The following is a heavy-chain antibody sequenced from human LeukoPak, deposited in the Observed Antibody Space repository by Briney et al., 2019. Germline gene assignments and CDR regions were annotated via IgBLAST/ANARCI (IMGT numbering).Heavy chain of an antibody. V-gene: IGHV1-18*01. D-gene: IGHD6-13*01. CDR1: GYTFTSYG. Sequence: GASVKVSCKASGYTFTSYGIGWVRQAPGQGLEWMGWISAYNGNTDYAQKFQGRVTMTTDTSTSTAYMELRSLRSDDTAVYNCARDSAGALDYWGQGTLVTVSS. CDR2: ISAYNGNT. CDR3: ARDSAGALDY. J-gene: IGHJ4*02.